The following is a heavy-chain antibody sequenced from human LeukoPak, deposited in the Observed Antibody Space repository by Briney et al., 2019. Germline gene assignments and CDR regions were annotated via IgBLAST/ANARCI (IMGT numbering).Heavy chain of an antibody. CDR3: AQRLSWLDP. CDR2: IILMLGIP. D-gene: IGHD4-17*01. CDR1: GGTFNSSA. V-gene: IGHV1-69*04. J-gene: IGHJ5*02. Sequence: SVKVSCKASGGTFNSSAISWVRQAPGQGLEGVGRIILMLGIPNYAQKFQGRVTITADTSTNTAFMELSSLRSEDTAVYYCAQRLSWLDPWGQGTRVTVSS.